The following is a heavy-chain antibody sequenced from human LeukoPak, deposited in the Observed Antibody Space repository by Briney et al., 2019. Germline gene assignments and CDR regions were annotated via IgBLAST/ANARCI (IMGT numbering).Heavy chain of an antibody. CDR3: ARGYSANYGRIDY. CDR1: GFTFSSYA. Sequence: QTGGSLRLSCAASGFTFSSYAMSWVRQAPGKGLEWVSAISGSGGSTYYADSVKGRFTISRDNSKNTLYLQMNSLRAEDTAVYYCARGYSANYGRIDYWGQLIMVTVSS. J-gene: IGHJ4*02. CDR2: ISGSGGST. D-gene: IGHD1-26*01. V-gene: IGHV3-23*01.